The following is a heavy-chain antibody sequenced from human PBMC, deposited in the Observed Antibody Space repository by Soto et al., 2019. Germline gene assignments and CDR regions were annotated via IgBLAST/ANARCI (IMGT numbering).Heavy chain of an antibody. V-gene: IGHV3-48*02. CDR3: ARDLRGDYNR. D-gene: IGHD4-17*01. Sequence: GGSLRLSCAASGFTFSSFGMDWVRQAPGKGLEWVSYISGSGSTIYYADSVKGRFTISRENAQNSLSLQMNSLRDEDTALYYCARDLRGDYNRWGQGTLVTVSS. J-gene: IGHJ4*02. CDR1: GFTFSSFG. CDR2: ISGSGSTI.